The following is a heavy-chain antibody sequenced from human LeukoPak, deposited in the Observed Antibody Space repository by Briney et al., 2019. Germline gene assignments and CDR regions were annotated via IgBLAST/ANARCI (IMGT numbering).Heavy chain of an antibody. CDR1: GFTFSGHS. D-gene: IGHD6-13*01. CDR3: GRVIAGAIDY. J-gene: IGHJ4*02. V-gene: IGHV3-7*01. Sequence: HPGGSLRLSCAASGFTFSGHSMTWVRQAPGKGLKWVANINLDGSERFYVDFVKGRFTISRDNADNSMYLQMNSLRAEDTAVYYCGRVIAGAIDYWGQGTLVTVSS. CDR2: INLDGSER.